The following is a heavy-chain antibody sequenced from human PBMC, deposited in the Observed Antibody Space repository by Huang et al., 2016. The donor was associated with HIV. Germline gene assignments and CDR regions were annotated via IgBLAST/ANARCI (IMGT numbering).Heavy chain of an antibody. D-gene: IGHD3-10*01. CDR1: GFTFSTYG. V-gene: IGHV3-30*18. Sequence: QVQLVESGGGGVQPGRSLRLSCAASGFTFSTYGMHWVRQAPGKGLGWRTGISYDGSEKYYADSVKGRFTSSRDNSNNTLYLQMSSLRADDTAVYYCVKDQGHTFMVQYHFDFWGQGTLVTVSS. J-gene: IGHJ4*02. CDR3: VKDQGHTFMVQYHFDF. CDR2: ISYDGSEK.